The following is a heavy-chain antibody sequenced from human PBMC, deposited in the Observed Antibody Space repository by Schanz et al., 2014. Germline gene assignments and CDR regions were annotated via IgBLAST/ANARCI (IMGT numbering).Heavy chain of an antibody. CDR3: ARKVVATSGGDYDN. CDR2: MNESHSTI. CDR1: GFSFSSYA. V-gene: IGHV3-23*04. Sequence: EVQLVESGGGLIQPGGSLRLSCAASGFSFSSYAMGWVRQARGKGLEWVSAMNESHSTIYYADSVRGRFTISRDNAENTLFLQMNSLRAEDTAVYYCARKVVATSGGDYDNWGQGTLVIVSS. J-gene: IGHJ4*03. D-gene: IGHD5-12*01.